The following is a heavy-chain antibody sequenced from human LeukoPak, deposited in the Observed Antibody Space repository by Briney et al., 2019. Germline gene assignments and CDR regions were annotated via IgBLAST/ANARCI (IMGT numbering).Heavy chain of an antibody. J-gene: IGHJ5*02. Sequence: SETLSLTCTVSGGSISSYYRSWIRQPPGKGLEWIGYIYYSGSTNYNPSLKSRVTISVDTSKNQFSLKLSSVTAADTAVYYCARSSSWYHADNNWFDPWGQGTLVTVSS. V-gene: IGHV4-59*01. CDR2: IYYSGST. D-gene: IGHD6-13*01. CDR1: GGSISSYY. CDR3: ARSSSWYHADNNWFDP.